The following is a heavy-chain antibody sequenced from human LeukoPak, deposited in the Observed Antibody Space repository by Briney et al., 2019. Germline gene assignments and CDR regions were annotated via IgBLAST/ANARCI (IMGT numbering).Heavy chain of an antibody. J-gene: IGHJ3*02. V-gene: IGHV1-46*01. Sequence: ASVKVSCKASGYTFTGYYMHWVRQAPGQGLEWMGIINPSGGSTSYAQKFQGRVTMTRDTSTSTVYMELSSLRSEDTAVYYCARIGGDDSSPGAFDIWGQGTMVTVSS. CDR3: ARIGGDDSSPGAFDI. CDR1: GYTFTGYY. CDR2: INPSGGST. D-gene: IGHD3-22*01.